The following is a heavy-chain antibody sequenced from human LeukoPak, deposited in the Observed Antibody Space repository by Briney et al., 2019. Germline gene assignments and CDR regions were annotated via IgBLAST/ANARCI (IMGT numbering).Heavy chain of an antibody. J-gene: IGHJ4*02. CDR2: ISAYNGNT. Sequence: ASVNVSCKASVYTSTSYGISWVRQAPGQGLEWMGWISAYNGNTNYAQKLQGRVTMTTDTSTSTAYMELRSLRSDDTAVYYCARESPYYYDSSGNSYWGQGTLVTVSS. CDR3: ARESPYYYDSSGNSY. CDR1: VYTSTSYG. V-gene: IGHV1-18*01. D-gene: IGHD3-22*01.